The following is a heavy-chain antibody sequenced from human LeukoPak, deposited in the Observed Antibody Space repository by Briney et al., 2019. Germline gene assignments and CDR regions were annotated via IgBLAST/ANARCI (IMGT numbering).Heavy chain of an antibody. D-gene: IGHD3-16*01. J-gene: IGHJ4*02. V-gene: IGHV3-21*01. CDR2: ISKSGNYI. Sequence: PGGSLRPSCAASGFTFNAYDMTWVRQAPGKGLEWVSSISKSGNYIYYADSVKGRFTISRDNAKKALYLQMNSLTVEDTAVYYCVRDSGGYFDYWGQGTLVTVSS. CDR3: VRDSGGYFDY. CDR1: GFTFNAYD.